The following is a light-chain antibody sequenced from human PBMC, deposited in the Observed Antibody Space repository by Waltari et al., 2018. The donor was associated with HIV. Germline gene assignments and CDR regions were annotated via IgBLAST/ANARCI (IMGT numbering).Light chain of an antibody. CDR3: AAWDDSLSGFYV. CDR2: RNN. Sequence: QSVLTQPPSASGTPGQRVTISCSGSSSNIGSSFVYWYQQPPGTAPKLLLFRNNQRPSGVPDRVSGSKSGTSASLAISGLRSEDEADYYWAAWDDSLSGFYVFGPGTKVTVL. V-gene: IGLV1-47*01. J-gene: IGLJ1*01. CDR1: SSNIGSSF.